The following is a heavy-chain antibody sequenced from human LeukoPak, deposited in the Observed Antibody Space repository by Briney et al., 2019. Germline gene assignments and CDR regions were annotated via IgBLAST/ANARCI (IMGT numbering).Heavy chain of an antibody. V-gene: IGHV3-21*01. Sequence: AGGSLRLSCAASGFTFSSYSMNWVRQAPGKGLEWVSSISSSSSYIYYADSVKGRFTISRDNAKNSLYLHMNSLRDEDTAVYYCARDGSWSPYYYYYYIDVWGKGTTVTVSS. D-gene: IGHD6-19*01. CDR1: GFTFSSYS. CDR3: ARDGSWSPYYYYYYIDV. J-gene: IGHJ6*03. CDR2: ISSSSSYI.